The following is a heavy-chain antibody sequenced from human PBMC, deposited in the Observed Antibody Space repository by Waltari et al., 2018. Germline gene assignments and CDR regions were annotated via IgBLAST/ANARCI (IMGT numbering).Heavy chain of an antibody. CDR1: GFNVNDNT. CDR3: VREVGYTNSAT. V-gene: IGHV3-23*01. CDR2: LSNGNDVS. Sequence: LESGGASVQPGGSLRLSCAASGFNVNDNTMSWVSQPPGKGMEWFSSLSNGNDVSYQSDSVKGRFTTSRDIAGNSIYLQMSGLRSEDTAIYYCVREVGYTNSATWGQGTLVNVSP. D-gene: IGHD4-4*01. J-gene: IGHJ4*02.